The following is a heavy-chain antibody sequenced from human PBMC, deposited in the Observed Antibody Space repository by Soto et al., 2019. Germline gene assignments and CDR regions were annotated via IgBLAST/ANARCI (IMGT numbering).Heavy chain of an antibody. CDR2: INRDGSER. J-gene: IGHJ4*02. CDR1: GFPFSSYW. CDR3: TRATDGSGLYYYFDH. V-gene: IGHV3-7*03. Sequence: EVQLVESGGGLVQPGGSLRLSCAASGFPFSSYWMSWVRQAPGKGLQWVANINRDGSERYYVDSLKGRFTISRDNAENSLYLERNSLSDDDTAVYYCTRATDGSGLYYYFDHWGQGTLVTVPS. D-gene: IGHD3-22*01.